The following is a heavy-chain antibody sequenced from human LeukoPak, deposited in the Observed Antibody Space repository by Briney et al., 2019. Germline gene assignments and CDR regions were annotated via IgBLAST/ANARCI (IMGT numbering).Heavy chain of an antibody. J-gene: IGHJ3*02. D-gene: IGHD3-3*01. CDR2: IYHRGST. CDR3: ARDTRGGRDAFDI. Sequence: SETLSLTCTASGYSISSGYYWGWIRQPPGKGLEWIGSIYHRGSTYYNPSLKCRVTISVDTSKNQFSLKLSSVTAADTAVYYCARDTRGGRDAFDIWGQGTMVTVSS. CDR1: GYSISSGYY. V-gene: IGHV4-38-2*02.